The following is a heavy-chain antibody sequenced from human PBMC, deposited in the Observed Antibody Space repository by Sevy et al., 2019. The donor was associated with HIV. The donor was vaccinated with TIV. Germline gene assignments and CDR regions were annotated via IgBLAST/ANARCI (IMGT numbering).Heavy chain of an antibody. Sequence: ASVKVSCKASGFSLSGYFMHWVRQAPGQGLEWMGWIKPDSGGTEYAQKFHGRVTMTRDTSINTAYMELSSLRSDDTAVYYCARPKGDLTYCTTTSCYDFDYWGQGTLVTVSS. V-gene: IGHV1-2*02. CDR2: IKPDSGGT. CDR1: GFSLSGYF. J-gene: IGHJ4*02. D-gene: IGHD2-2*01. CDR3: ARPKGDLTYCTTTSCYDFDY.